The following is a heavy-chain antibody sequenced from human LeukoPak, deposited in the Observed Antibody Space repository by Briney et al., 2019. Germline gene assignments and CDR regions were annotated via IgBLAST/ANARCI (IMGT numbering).Heavy chain of an antibody. D-gene: IGHD3-10*01. Sequence: ASVKVSCKASGYTFTSYGISWVRQAPGQGLEWMGWISAYNGNTNYAQKLQGRVTMTTDTSTSTAYMELRSLRSDDTAAYYCARVDIYYGSGSYGSFDPWGRGTLVTVSS. V-gene: IGHV1-18*01. CDR3: ARVDIYYGSGSYGSFDP. CDR1: GYTFTSYG. J-gene: IGHJ5*02. CDR2: ISAYNGNT.